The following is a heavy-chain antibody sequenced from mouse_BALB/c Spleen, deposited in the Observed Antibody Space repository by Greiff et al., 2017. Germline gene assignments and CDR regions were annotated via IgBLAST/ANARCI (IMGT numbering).Heavy chain of an antibody. CDR3: ARREGLTGPWFAY. CDR2: IYWDDDK. V-gene: IGHV8-12*01. J-gene: IGHJ3*01. D-gene: IGHD4-1*01. CDR1: GFSLSTSGMG. Sequence: QVTLKVSGPGILQPSQTLSLTCSFSGFSLSTSGMGVSWIRQPSGKGLEWLAHIYWDDDKRYNPSLKSRLTISKDTSSNQVFLKITSVDTADTATYYCARREGLTGPWFAYWGQGTLVTVSA.